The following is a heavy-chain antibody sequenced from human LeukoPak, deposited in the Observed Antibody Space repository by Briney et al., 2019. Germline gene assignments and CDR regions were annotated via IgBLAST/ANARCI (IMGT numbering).Heavy chain of an antibody. D-gene: IGHD3-10*01. V-gene: IGHV3-30*02. CDR3: AKDGSPYGSGPLGVY. Sequence: GGSLRLSCAASGFTFSSYGMHWVRQAPGKGLEWVAFIRYDGSNKYYADSVKGRFTISRGNSKNTLYLQMNSLRAEDTAVYYCAKDGSPYGSGPLGVYWGQGTLVTVSS. CDR2: IRYDGSNK. J-gene: IGHJ4*02. CDR1: GFTFSSYG.